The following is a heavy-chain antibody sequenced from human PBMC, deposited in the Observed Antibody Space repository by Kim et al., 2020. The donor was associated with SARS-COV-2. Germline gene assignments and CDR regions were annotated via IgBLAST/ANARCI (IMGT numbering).Heavy chain of an antibody. J-gene: IGHJ4*02. CDR3: AREWGYSYGADY. V-gene: IGHV3-21*01. CDR1: GFTFSSYS. D-gene: IGHD5-18*01. Sequence: GGSLRLSCAASGFTFSSYSMNWVRQAPGKGLEWVSSISSSSSYIYYADSVKGRFTISRDNAKNSLYLQMNSLRAEDTAVYYCAREWGYSYGADYWGQGTLVTVSS. CDR2: ISSSSSYI.